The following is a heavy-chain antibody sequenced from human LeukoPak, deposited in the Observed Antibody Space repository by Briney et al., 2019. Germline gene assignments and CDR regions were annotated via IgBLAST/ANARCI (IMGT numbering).Heavy chain of an antibody. CDR2: TYYRSKWYN. D-gene: IGHD4-17*01. J-gene: IGHJ3*02. Sequence: SQTLSLTCAISGDSVSSNSAAWNWFRQSPSRGLEWLGRTYYRSKWYNDYAVSVKSRITINPDTSKNQFSLKLSSVTAADTAVYYCARDRRGYGDCVGAFDIWGQGTMVTVSS. CDR1: GDSVSSNSAA. CDR3: ARDRRGYGDCVGAFDI. V-gene: IGHV6-1*01.